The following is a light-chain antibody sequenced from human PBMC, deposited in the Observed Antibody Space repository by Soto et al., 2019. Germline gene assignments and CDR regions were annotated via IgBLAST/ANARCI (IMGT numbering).Light chain of an antibody. V-gene: IGKV1-12*01. CDR2: TAS. CDR1: QDIMTW. CDR3: QQTDSFPIT. J-gene: IGKJ5*01. Sequence: IHITHSPSSVTTSVGDRVTITSGASQDIMTWLAWYQQKPGKAPNLLIYTASNLQSGVPSRFSGSGSGTHFTLTISSLQPEDFGTYYCQQTDSFPITFGQGTRLEIK.